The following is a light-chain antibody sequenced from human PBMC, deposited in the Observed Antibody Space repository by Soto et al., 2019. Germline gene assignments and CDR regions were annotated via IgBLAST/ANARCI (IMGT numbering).Light chain of an antibody. CDR1: SSNIGNNY. V-gene: IGLV1-51*01. J-gene: IGLJ1*01. CDR3: GTWDSSLRRV. Sequence: QSVLTQPPSVSAAPGQKVTISCSGSSSNIGNNYVSWYQQLPGTAPKLLIYDNNKRPSGIPDRFSGSKSGTSATLGITGLQTGGEADYYCGTWDSSLRRVXGTGTKVTV. CDR2: DNN.